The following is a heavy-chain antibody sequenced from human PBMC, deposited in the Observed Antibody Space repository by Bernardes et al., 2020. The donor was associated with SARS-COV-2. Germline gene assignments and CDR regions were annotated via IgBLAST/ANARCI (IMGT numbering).Heavy chain of an antibody. CDR3: ARPEIYSGYEN. CDR2: IYPGDSDT. D-gene: IGHD5-12*01. Sequence: GESLTLSCEASGYSFTSHWIAWVRQMPGNGLDWMGTIYPGDSDTRYSPSFEGQVTISADKSISTAYLQWSSLKASDTAIYYCARPEIYSGYENWGQGTLVTVS. V-gene: IGHV5-51*01. J-gene: IGHJ4*02. CDR1: GYSFTSHW.